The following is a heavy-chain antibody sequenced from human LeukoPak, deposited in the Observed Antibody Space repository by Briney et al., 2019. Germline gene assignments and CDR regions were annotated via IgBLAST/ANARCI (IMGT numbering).Heavy chain of an antibody. CDR2: INIGNGNT. D-gene: IGHD2-21*01. Sequence: ASVKVSCKASGYTFINHAIHWVRQAPGQRLEWMGWINIGNGNTKYSQNFQGRITITRDTSATTAYMDPSSLRSEDTAMYYCARRLGRSFDYWGQGTLVTVSS. CDR1: GYTFINHA. CDR3: ARRLGRSFDY. V-gene: IGHV1-3*04. J-gene: IGHJ4*02.